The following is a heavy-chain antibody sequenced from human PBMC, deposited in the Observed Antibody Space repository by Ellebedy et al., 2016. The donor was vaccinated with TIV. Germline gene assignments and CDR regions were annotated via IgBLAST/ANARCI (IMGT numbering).Heavy chain of an antibody. CDR1: GGSISSGGYS. J-gene: IGHJ4*02. V-gene: IGHV4-30-2*01. CDR2: IYHSGST. Sequence: SETLSLTXAVSGGSISSGGYSWSWIRQPPGKGLEWIGYIYHSGSTYYNPSLKSRVTISVDRSKNQFSLKLSSVTAADTAVYYCARGTPRSVRYSYGPSLASYYDYWGQGTLVTVSS. CDR3: ARGTPRSVRYSYGPSLASYYDY. D-gene: IGHD5-18*01.